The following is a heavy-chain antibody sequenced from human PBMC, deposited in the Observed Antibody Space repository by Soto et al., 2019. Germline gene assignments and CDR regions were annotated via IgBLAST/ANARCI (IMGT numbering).Heavy chain of an antibody. CDR1: GFTFSSHA. CDR3: ARDGQQLAPYTMDV. V-gene: IGHV3-33*01. D-gene: IGHD6-13*01. J-gene: IGHJ6*02. Sequence: GALRLSCGASGFTFSSHAIHWVRQAPGKGLEWVAQVWSDGSNKYYADSVKGRFTISRDNSKNTVFLQMSSLRVEDTAVYHCARDGQQLAPYTMDVWGQGTTVTVSS. CDR2: VWSDGSNK.